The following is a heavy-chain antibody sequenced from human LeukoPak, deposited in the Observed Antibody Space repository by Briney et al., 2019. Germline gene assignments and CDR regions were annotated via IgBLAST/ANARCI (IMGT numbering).Heavy chain of an antibody. CDR2: IRYDASNK. CDR3: ASVKNYYDSSGYFNWFDP. J-gene: IGHJ5*02. CDR1: EFTFSTYG. D-gene: IGHD3-22*01. Sequence: PGGSLRLSCAASEFTFSTYGMHWVRQAPGKGLEWVAFIRYDASNKYYADSVKGRFTISRDNAKNSLYLQMNSLRAEDTAVYYCASVKNYYDSSGYFNWFDPWGQGTLVTVSS. V-gene: IGHV3-30*02.